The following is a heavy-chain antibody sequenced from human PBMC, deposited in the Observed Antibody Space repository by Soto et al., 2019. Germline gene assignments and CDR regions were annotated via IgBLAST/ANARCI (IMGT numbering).Heavy chain of an antibody. V-gene: IGHV3-64D*08. CDR2: ISSNGGST. D-gene: IGHD3-10*01. CDR3: VKGEDGSGSYVVGYYYYGMDV. Sequence: GGSLRLSCSASGFTFSSYAMHWVRQAPGKGLEYVSAISSNGGSTYYADSVKGRFTISRDNSKNTLYLQMSSLRAEDTAVYYCVKGEDGSGSYVVGYYYYGMDVWGQGTTVTVSS. CDR1: GFTFSSYA. J-gene: IGHJ6*02.